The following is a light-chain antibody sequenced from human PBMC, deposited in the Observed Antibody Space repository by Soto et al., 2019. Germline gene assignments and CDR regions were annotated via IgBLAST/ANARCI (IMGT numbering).Light chain of an antibody. Sequence: QSVLTKPPSVSQAPRQRVTISCSGSNSNIGAGTNPVNWYQQLPGKAPKLLIYYDHLLPSGVSDRFSGSRSGTSASLAISGLQSEDEADYYCSAWDDTLNGWVFGGGTKLTVL. CDR2: YDH. CDR1: NSNIGAGTNP. J-gene: IGLJ3*02. CDR3: SAWDDTLNGWV. V-gene: IGLV1-36*01.